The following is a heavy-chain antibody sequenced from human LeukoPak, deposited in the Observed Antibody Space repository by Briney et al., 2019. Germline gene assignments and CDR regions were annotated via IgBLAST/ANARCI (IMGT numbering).Heavy chain of an antibody. D-gene: IGHD2-2*01. V-gene: IGHV4-38-2*02. CDR2: IYHSGST. CDR3: ARDQLLSYYFDY. Sequence: NPSETLSLTCAVSGYSISSGYYWGWIRQPPGKGLEWIGSIYHSGSTYYNPSLKGRVTISVDTSKNQFSLKLSSVTAADTAVYYCARDQLLSYYFDYWGQGTLVTVSS. CDR1: GYSISSGYY. J-gene: IGHJ4*02.